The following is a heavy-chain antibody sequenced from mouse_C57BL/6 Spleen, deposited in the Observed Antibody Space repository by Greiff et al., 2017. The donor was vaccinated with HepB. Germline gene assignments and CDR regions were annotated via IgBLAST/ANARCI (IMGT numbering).Heavy chain of an antibody. Sequence: VQLQQSGAELVKPGASVKISCKASGYAFSSYWMNWVKQRPGKGLEWIGQIYPGDGDTNYNGKCKGKATLTADKSSSTAYMQLSSLTSEDSAVYFCARSLTPYAMDYWGQGTSVTVSS. CDR1: GYAFSSYW. CDR2: IYPGDGDT. D-gene: IGHD4-1*01. V-gene: IGHV1-80*01. CDR3: ARSLTPYAMDY. J-gene: IGHJ4*01.